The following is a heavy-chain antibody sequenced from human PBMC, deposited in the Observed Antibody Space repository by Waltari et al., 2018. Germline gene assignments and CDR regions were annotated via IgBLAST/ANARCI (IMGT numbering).Heavy chain of an antibody. CDR2: IYYSGST. J-gene: IGHJ4*02. CDR1: GGSISSYS. Sequence: QVQLQESGPGLVKPSETLSLTCTVSGGSISSYSWSWIRQPPGKGLEWIGYIYYSGSTNYNPSLKSRVTISVDTSKNQFSLKLSSVTAADTAVYYCARGRSNYYGSGMGYWGQGTLVTVSS. CDR3: ARGRSNYYGSGMGY. D-gene: IGHD3-10*01. V-gene: IGHV4-59*01.